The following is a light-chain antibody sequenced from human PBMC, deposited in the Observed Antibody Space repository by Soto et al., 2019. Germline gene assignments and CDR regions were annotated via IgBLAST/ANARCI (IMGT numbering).Light chain of an antibody. V-gene: IGKV3-20*01. Sequence: EIVLTQSPDTLSLSPGERASLSCRASQSVNSNYLAWYQQKPGQAPRLLIYGASTRATGIPDRFSGSGSGTDFTLGISRLEPEDLGVYHCQQYGSSPLTFGGGTKVDIK. CDR1: QSVNSNY. J-gene: IGKJ4*01. CDR2: GAS. CDR3: QQYGSSPLT.